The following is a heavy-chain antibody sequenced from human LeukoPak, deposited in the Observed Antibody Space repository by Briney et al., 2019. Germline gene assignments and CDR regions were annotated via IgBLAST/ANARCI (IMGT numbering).Heavy chain of an antibody. Sequence: SETLSLTCTVSGGSVSSYYWSWIRQPPGKGLEWIAYIYYTGTTNHNPSLKSRVTMSVDTSKNQFSLKLSSVTAADTAVYYCARPRIAATFDAFDIWGRGTMVTVSS. CDR3: ARPRIAATFDAFDI. CDR2: IYYTGTT. V-gene: IGHV4-59*08. CDR1: GGSVSSYY. J-gene: IGHJ3*02. D-gene: IGHD6-13*01.